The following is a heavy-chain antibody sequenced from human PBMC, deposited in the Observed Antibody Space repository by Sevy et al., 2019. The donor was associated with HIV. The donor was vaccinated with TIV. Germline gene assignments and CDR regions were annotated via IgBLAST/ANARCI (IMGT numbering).Heavy chain of an antibody. CDR3: ARDKPQGVVIIPGSMWGGVDY. J-gene: IGHJ4*02. CDR2: ISAYSGDT. CDR1: GYTFKTYG. Sequence: ASVKVSCKTFGYTFKTYGISWVRQAPGQGLEWMGWISAYSGDTNFAQKFQGRVTMTTDTSTSTAYMEQSSLRSDDTDVYFCARDKPQGVVIIPGSMWGGVDYWGQGTVVTVS. D-gene: IGHD2-2*01. V-gene: IGHV1-18*01.